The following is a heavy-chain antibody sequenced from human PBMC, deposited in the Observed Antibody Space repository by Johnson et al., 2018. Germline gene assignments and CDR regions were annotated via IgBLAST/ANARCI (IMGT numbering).Heavy chain of an antibody. Sequence: VQLVQSGGGLVQPGGSLRLSCAASGFTFSSYDMHWVRQATGKGLEWVSAIGTAGDTYYPGSVKGRFTISRKNTKNSLYLQMNSRRAGDTAVYYCARETGISVAGTLGSYGMDVWGQGTTVTVSS. CDR3: ARETGISVAGTLGSYGMDV. CDR2: IGTAGDT. CDR1: GFTFSSYD. V-gene: IGHV3-13*01. D-gene: IGHD6-19*01. J-gene: IGHJ6*02.